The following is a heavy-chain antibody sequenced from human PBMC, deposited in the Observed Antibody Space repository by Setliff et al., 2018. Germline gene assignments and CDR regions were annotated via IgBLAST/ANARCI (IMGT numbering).Heavy chain of an antibody. CDR1: GGSISSSSYY. D-gene: IGHD4-17*01. J-gene: IGHJ4*02. CDR3: ARQIDYDDFLYFDS. V-gene: IGHV4-39*01. CDR2: IYYSGST. Sequence: SETLSLTCTVSGGSISSSSYYWGWIRQPPGKGLEWIGSIYYSGSTYYNPSLKSRVTISVDTSKNQFSLKLSSVTAADTAVYYCARQIDYDDFLYFDSWGQGTLVTVSS.